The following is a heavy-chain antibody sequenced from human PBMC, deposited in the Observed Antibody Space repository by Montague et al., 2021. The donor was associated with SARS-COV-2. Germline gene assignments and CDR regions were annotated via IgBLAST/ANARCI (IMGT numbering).Heavy chain of an antibody. Sequence: SETLSLTCTVSGGSISSSSYYWGWIRQPPGKGLEWIGSIYYSGSTYYNPSLKSRVTISVDTSKNQFSLKLSSVTAADTAVYYCARGQGYNWKYNYYNGMDVWGQGTTVTVSS. D-gene: IGHD1-7*01. CDR3: ARGQGYNWKYNYYNGMDV. J-gene: IGHJ6*02. V-gene: IGHV4-39*07. CDR1: GGSISSSSYY. CDR2: IYYSGST.